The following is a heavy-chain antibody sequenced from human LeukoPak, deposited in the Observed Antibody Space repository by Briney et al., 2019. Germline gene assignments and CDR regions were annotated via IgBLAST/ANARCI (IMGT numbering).Heavy chain of an antibody. V-gene: IGHV3-48*01. CDR3: VRESSGWYPGFDS. CDR1: GFTVDDYG. J-gene: IGHJ4*02. D-gene: IGHD6-19*01. Sequence: PGGSLRLSCAASGFTVDDYGMSWVRRAPARGRDGVSYITSSSNTIYYADSVRGRFTISRDNAKAALYLQMGSRRAEDTAVYYCVRESSGWYPGFDSWGQGTLVTVSS. CDR2: ITSSSNTI.